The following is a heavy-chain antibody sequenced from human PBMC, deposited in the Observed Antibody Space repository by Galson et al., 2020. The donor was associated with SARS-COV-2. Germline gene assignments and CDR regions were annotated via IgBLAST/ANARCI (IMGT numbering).Heavy chain of an antibody. CDR2: IIPIFGTA. V-gene: IGHV1-69*13. CDR1: GGTFSSYA. Sequence: SVKVSCKASGGTFSSYAISWVRQAPGQGLEWMGGIIPIFGTANYALKFQGRVTITADESTSTAYMELSSLRSEDTAVYYCARDVGRPEGWYFDYWGQGTLVTVSS. D-gene: IGHD3-3*01. J-gene: IGHJ4*02. CDR3: ARDVGRPEGWYFDY.